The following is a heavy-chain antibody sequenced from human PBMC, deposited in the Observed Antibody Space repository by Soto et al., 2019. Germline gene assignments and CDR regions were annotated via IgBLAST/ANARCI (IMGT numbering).Heavy chain of an antibody. CDR2: IYHSGST. CDR3: ARDAEYCSSTSCYAY. J-gene: IGHJ4*02. Sequence: QLQLQESGSGLVKPSQTLSLTCAVSGGSISSGGYSWSWIRQPPGKGLEWIGYIYHSGSTYYNPSLNSRVTISVDRSKNQFSLKLSSVTAADTAVYYCARDAEYCSSTSCYAYWGQGTLVTVSS. D-gene: IGHD2-2*01. V-gene: IGHV4-30-2*01. CDR1: GGSISSGGYS.